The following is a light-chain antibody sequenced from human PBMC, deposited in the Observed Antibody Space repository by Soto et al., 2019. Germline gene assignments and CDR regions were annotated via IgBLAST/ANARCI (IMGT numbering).Light chain of an antibody. CDR1: QSIDNR. CDR3: QQYTTFWT. CDR2: DAS. V-gene: IGKV1-5*01. Sequence: DIQMTQSPPTLSASVGDRVTITCRASQSIDNRLAWYQQKPGNAPRLLIHDASSLDSGVPSRFSGSGYGTRFTLTISRLHPDYFAYYFCQQYTTFWTFGQGTKVEI. J-gene: IGKJ1*01.